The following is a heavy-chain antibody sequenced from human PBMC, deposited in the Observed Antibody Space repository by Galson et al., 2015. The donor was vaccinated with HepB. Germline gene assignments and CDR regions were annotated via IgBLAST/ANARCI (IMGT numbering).Heavy chain of an antibody. J-gene: IGHJ4*02. CDR3: AKDLYDILTGYEGYFDY. D-gene: IGHD3-9*01. CDR2: ISGSGGST. V-gene: IGHV3-23*01. Sequence: SLRLSCAASGFTFSSYAMSWVRQAPGKGLEWVSAISGSGGSTYYADSVKGRFTISRDNSKNTLYLQMNSLRAEDTAVYYCAKDLYDILTGYEGYFDYWGQGTLVTVSS. CDR1: GFTFSSYA.